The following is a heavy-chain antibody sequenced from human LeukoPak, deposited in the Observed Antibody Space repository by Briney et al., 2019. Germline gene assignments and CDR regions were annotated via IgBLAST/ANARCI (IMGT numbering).Heavy chain of an antibody. CDR1: GGSFSGYY. Sequence: ASETLSLTCAVYGGSFSGYYWSWIRQPPGKGLELIGEINHSGSTNYNPSLKSRVTISVDTSKNQFFLKLSSVTAADNAVYYFARVGYSSSWHWFDPWGQGTLVTVSS. CDR3: ARVGYSSSWHWFDP. D-gene: IGHD6-13*01. CDR2: INHSGST. V-gene: IGHV4-34*01. J-gene: IGHJ5*02.